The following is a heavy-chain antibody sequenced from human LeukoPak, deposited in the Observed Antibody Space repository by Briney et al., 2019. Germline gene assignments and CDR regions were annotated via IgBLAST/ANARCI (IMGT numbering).Heavy chain of an antibody. D-gene: IGHD3-22*01. CDR3: ARADSSGFYFDY. J-gene: IGHJ4*02. Sequence: ASVKVSCKASGYTFTGYYMHWVRQAPGQGREWMGWINPNSGGTNYAQKFQGRVTMTRDTSISTAYMELSRLRSDDTAVYYCARADSSGFYFDYWGQGTLVTVSS. CDR1: GYTFTGYY. CDR2: INPNSGGT. V-gene: IGHV1-2*02.